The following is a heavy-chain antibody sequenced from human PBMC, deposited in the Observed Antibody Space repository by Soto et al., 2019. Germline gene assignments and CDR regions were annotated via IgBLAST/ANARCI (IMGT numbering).Heavy chain of an antibody. J-gene: IGHJ6*02. D-gene: IGHD3-10*01. Sequence: SETLSLTCAVYGGSFSGYYWSWIRQPPGKGLEWIGEINHSGSTNYNPYIKSRDTISVDTSKNQFYLKMSYVTTADTTVYYCARTTYYYGSGSYWADYYYGMDVWGQGTTVTVSS. CDR3: ARTTYYYGSGSYWADYYYGMDV. CDR1: GGSFSGYY. V-gene: IGHV4-34*01. CDR2: INHSGST.